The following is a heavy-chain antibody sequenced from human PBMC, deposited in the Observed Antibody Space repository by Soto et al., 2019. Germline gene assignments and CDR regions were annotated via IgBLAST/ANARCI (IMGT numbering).Heavy chain of an antibody. J-gene: IGHJ3*02. V-gene: IGHV3-48*02. CDR2: ISSSSSTI. CDR3: ARANIAVAGRDAFDI. CDR1: GFTFSSYS. D-gene: IGHD6-19*01. Sequence: EVQLVESGGGLVQPGGSLRLSCAASGFTFSSYSMNWVRQAPGKGLEWVSYISSSSSTIYYADSVKGRFTISRDNAKNSLYLQMNSLRDEDTAVYYCARANIAVAGRDAFDIWGQGTMVTVSS.